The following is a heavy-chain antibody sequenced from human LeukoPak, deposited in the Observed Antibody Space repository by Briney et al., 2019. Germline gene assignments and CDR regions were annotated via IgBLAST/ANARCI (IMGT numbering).Heavy chain of an antibody. Sequence: PSQTLSLTCGVSGGSITSGTYSWSWTRQHPGKGLEWIGYIYNSGSTYYNPSLKSRVSISLDTSKNQFSLKLTSVTAADTAVYYCASGRYIYGPDAFDIWGQGTMVTVSS. CDR2: IYNSGST. CDR3: ASGRYIYGPDAFDI. J-gene: IGHJ3*02. V-gene: IGHV4-31*11. CDR1: GGSITSGTYS. D-gene: IGHD5-18*01.